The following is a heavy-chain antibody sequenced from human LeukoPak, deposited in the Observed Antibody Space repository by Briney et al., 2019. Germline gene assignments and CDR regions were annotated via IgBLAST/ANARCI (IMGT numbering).Heavy chain of an antibody. CDR3: ARDRAGVGSWVGLDP. CDR1: GFSVSNDY. Sequence: GGSLRLSCAASGFSVSNDYMAWVRQAPGRGLEWVSLMYADGTTFYTDSVRGRFTVSRDQFKNTLHLQMSSLRPDDTALYYCARDRAGVGSWVGLDPWGQGTQVTVSA. V-gene: IGHV3-66*02. CDR2: MYADGTT. D-gene: IGHD3-10*01. J-gene: IGHJ5*02.